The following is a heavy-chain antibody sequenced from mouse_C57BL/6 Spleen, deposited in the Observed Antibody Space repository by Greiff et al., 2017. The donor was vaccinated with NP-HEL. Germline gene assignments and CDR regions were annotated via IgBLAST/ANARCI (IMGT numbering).Heavy chain of an antibody. CDR2: INPNNGGT. D-gene: IGHD1-1*01. Sequence: EVQLQQSGPELVKPGASVKISCKASGYTFTDYYMNWVKQSHGKSLEWIGDINPNNGGTSYNQKFKGKATLTVDKSSSTAYMELRSLTSEDSAVYYCARTLLYYGSSYDYFDYWGQGTTLTVSS. CDR3: ARTLLYYGSSYDYFDY. CDR1: GYTFTDYY. V-gene: IGHV1-26*01. J-gene: IGHJ2*01.